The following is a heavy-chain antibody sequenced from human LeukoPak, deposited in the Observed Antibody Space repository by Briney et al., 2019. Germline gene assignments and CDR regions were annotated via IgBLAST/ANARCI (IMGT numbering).Heavy chain of an antibody. CDR3: AREEFPEPLY. D-gene: IGHD1-14*01. V-gene: IGHV1-2*02. CDR2: INPNSGGT. CDR1: GYTFTGYY. Sequence: VASVKVSCKASGYTFTGYYMHWVRQAPGQGLEWMGWINPNSGGTNYAQKFQGRVTMTRDTSISTAYMELSRLRSDDTAVYYCAREEFPEPLYWGQGTLVTVSS. J-gene: IGHJ4*02.